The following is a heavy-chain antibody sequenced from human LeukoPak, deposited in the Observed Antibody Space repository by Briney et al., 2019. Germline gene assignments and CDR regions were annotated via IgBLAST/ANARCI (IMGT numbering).Heavy chain of an antibody. CDR3: AKGSRLGDPLYCSGGSCYGLFDY. CDR2: ISGSGGST. CDR1: GFTFSSYA. Sequence: GGSLRLSCAASGFTFSSYAMSWVRQAPGKGLEWVSAISGSGGSTYYADSVKGRLTISRDNSKNTPYLQMNSLRAEDTAVYYCAKGSRLGDPLYCSGGSCYGLFDYWGQGTLVTVSS. J-gene: IGHJ4*02. D-gene: IGHD2-15*01. V-gene: IGHV3-23*01.